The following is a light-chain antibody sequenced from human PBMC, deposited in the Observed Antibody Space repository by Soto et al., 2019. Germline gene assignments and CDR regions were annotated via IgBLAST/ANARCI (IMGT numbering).Light chain of an antibody. CDR3: QQSYSTPLT. CDR1: QSISSY. V-gene: IGKV1-39*01. Sequence: DIQMTQSPSSLSASVGDRVTITCRASQSISSYLNWYQQKPGKAPKLLIYAASSLQSGVPSRFSGSGPGTDFTLTISSLQPEDFATYYCQQSYSTPLTFGGGTKLDIK. J-gene: IGKJ4*01. CDR2: AAS.